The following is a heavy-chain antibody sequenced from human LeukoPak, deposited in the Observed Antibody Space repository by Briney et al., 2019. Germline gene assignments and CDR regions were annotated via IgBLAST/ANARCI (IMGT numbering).Heavy chain of an antibody. CDR2: ISGSGGST. CDR3: AKDRSILFRVTGILTGPNK. CDR1: GFTFSSYA. Sequence: GGSLRLSCAASGFTFSSYAMNWVRQAPGKGLEWVSAISGSGGSTYYADSVKGRFTISRDNSKNTLCLQMNSLRAEDTAVYYCAKDRSILFRVTGILTGPNKGGQGTLVTVSS. J-gene: IGHJ4*02. V-gene: IGHV3-23*01. D-gene: IGHD3-9*01.